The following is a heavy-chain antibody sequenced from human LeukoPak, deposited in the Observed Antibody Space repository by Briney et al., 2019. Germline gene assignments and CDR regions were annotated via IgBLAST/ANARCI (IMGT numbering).Heavy chain of an antibody. J-gene: IGHJ3*02. CDR1: GGSISSYY. CDR2: IYYSGST. Sequence: SETLSLTCTVSGGSISSYYWSWIRQPPGKGLEWIGYIYYSGSTNYNPSLKSRVTISVDTSKNQFSLKLSSVTAADTAVYYCARHGLYSSGTPNAFDIWGQGTMVTVSS. CDR3: ARHGLYSSGTPNAFDI. V-gene: IGHV4-59*08. D-gene: IGHD3-10*01.